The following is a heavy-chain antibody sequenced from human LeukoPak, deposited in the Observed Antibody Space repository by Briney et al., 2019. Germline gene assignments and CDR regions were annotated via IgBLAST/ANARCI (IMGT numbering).Heavy chain of an antibody. V-gene: IGHV3-48*03. Sequence: PGGSLRLSCAASGFTFSSYEMNRVRQAPGKGLEWVSYISSSGSTIYYADSVKGRFTISRDNAKNSLYLQMNSLRAEDTAVYYCARNTAGTLDYWGQGTLVTVSS. D-gene: IGHD6-13*01. J-gene: IGHJ4*02. CDR3: ARNTAGTLDY. CDR2: ISSSGSTI. CDR1: GFTFSSYE.